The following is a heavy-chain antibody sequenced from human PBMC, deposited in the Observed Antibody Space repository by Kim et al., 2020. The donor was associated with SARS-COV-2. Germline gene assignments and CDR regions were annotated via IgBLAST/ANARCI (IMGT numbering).Heavy chain of an antibody. CDR2: SNGDGSRP. V-gene: IGHV3-74*01. CDR3: AKSDWIDP. CDR1: GFTLSNYW. D-gene: IGHD3-3*01. Sequence: GGSLRLSCAASGFTLSNYWMHWVRQAPGRGLVWDSRSNGDGSRPTYADSVKGRFTVSGDNAKNTLYLQMNSLRAEDTAVYYCAKSDWIDPRGQGTLVTVSS. J-gene: IGHJ5*02.